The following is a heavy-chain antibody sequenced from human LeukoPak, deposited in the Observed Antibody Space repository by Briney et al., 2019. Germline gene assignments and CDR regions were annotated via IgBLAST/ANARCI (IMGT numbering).Heavy chain of an antibody. D-gene: IGHD2/OR15-2a*01. J-gene: IGHJ4*02. V-gene: IGHV3-74*01. CDR1: GNYW. Sequence: GGSLRLSCAASGNYWMHWVRQAPGKGLVWVSHINSDGSWTSYADSVKGRFTISKDNAKNTVYLQMNSLRAEDTAVYYCVSFYETYWGRGTLVTTSS. CDR3: VSFYETY. CDR2: INSDGSWT.